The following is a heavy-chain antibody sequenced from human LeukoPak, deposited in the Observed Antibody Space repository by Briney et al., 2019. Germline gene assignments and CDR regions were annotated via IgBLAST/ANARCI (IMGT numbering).Heavy chain of an antibody. CDR3: ARDYGSYDSLVLEY. D-gene: IGHD1-26*01. CDR1: GNSISSGDYY. J-gene: IGHJ4*02. CDR2: IYTSGST. V-gene: IGHV4-61*02. Sequence: SQTLSLTCTVSGNSISSGDYYWNWIRQLAGKGLEWIGRIYTSGSTSYNPSLKSRVTISIDTSKNQFSLQLSSVTAADTAVYYCARDYGSYDSLVLEYWGQGNLLTVSS.